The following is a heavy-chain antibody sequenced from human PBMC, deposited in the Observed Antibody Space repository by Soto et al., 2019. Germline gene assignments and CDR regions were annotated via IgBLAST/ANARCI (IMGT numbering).Heavy chain of an antibody. D-gene: IGHD5-18*01. J-gene: IGHJ3*02. CDR2: VYHSGHT. V-gene: IGHV4-30-2*01. CDR1: GGSISSGGYS. CDR3: ARGGYIYGADAFDI. Sequence: SETLSLTCAVSGGSISSGGYSWSWIRQPPGKGLEWIGYVYHSGHTHHNPSFKSRVTISVDGSKNQFSLYLTSVTAADSAVYYCARGGYIYGADAFDIWGQGTMVTVSS.